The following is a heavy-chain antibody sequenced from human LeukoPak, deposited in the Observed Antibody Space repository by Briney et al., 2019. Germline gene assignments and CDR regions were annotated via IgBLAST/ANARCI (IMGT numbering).Heavy chain of an antibody. J-gene: IGHJ6*02. D-gene: IGHD6-6*01. Sequence: SETLSLTCAVYGGSFSGYYWSWIRQPPGKGLEWIGEINHSGSTNYNPSLKSRVTISVDTSKNQFSLKLSSVTAGDTAVYYCARVAAHYYYYYYGMDVWGQGTTVTVSS. V-gene: IGHV4-34*01. CDR2: INHSGST. CDR3: ARVAAHYYYYYYGMDV. CDR1: GGSFSGYY.